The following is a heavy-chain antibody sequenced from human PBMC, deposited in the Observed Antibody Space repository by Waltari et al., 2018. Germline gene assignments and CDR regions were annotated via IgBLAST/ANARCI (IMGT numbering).Heavy chain of an antibody. CDR3: ARGRRKRMVVVPDVDP. J-gene: IGHJ5*02. Sequence: QVQLVQSGAEVKKPGASVKVSCKASGYTFTSYDINWVRQATGQGLEWMGWRNPNRGNPGNAQKYQGRVTMTRNTSISTAYMELSSLRSEDTAVYYCARGRRKRMVVVPDVDPWGQGTLVTVSS. V-gene: IGHV1-8*01. CDR1: GYTFTSYD. D-gene: IGHD2-15*01. CDR2: RNPNRGNP.